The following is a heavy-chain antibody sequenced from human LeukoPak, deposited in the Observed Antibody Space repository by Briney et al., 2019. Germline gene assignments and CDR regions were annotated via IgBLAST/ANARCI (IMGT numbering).Heavy chain of an antibody. D-gene: IGHD5-24*01. CDR2: IIPIFGTA. Sequence: SVKVSCKASGGTFSSYAISWVRQAPGQGLEWMGGIIPIFGTANYAQKSQGRVTITADESTSTAYMELSSLRSEDTAVYYCAFQMATTLSYYYYGMDVWGQGTTVTVSS. J-gene: IGHJ6*02. V-gene: IGHV1-69*13. CDR1: GGTFSSYA. CDR3: AFQMATTLSYYYYGMDV.